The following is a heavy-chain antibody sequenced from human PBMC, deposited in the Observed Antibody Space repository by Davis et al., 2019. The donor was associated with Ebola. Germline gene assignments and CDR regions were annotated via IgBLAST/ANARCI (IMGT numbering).Heavy chain of an antibody. CDR1: GYTFTGYY. J-gene: IGHJ6*02. V-gene: IGHV1-2*02. Sequence: ASVKVSCKASGYTFTGYYLHWVRQAPGQGLEWMGWINPNSGVTNYPQRFQGRVTMTRDTSISTAYMELSRLRSDDTAIYYCARGIGGGKYQLLWQEYQYYGIDVWGQGTTVTVSS. D-gene: IGHD2-2*01. CDR2: INPNSGVT. CDR3: ARGIGGGKYQLLWQEYQYYGIDV.